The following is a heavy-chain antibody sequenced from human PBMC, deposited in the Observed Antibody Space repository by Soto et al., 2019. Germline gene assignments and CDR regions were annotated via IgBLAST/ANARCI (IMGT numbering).Heavy chain of an antibody. CDR2: IYTNDDT. CDR3: ATRVGPSGRYYFDY. D-gene: IGHD1-26*01. Sequence: PGGSLRLSCAASGFTDSTNFMSWVRQAPGKGLEWVSVIYTNDDTYYAESVKGRFTISRDNSKYTLYLQMNSLGAEDTAIYYCATRVGPSGRYYFDYWGQGALVTVSS. J-gene: IGHJ4*02. V-gene: IGHV3-53*01. CDR1: GFTDSTNF.